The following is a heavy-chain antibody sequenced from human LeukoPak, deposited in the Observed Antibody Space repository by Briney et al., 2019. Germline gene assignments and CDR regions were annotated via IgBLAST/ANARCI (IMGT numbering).Heavy chain of an antibody. CDR2: ISYDGSNK. CDR1: GFTFSSYA. V-gene: IGHV3-30-3*01. J-gene: IGHJ4*02. Sequence: GRSRRLSCAASGFTFSSYAMHWVRQAPGKGLEWVAVISYDGSNKYYADSVKGRFTISRDNSKNTLYLQMNSLRAEDTAVYYCAKGLLGYSSGGSCYVGYWRQGTLVTVSS. CDR3: AKGLLGYSSGGSCYVGY. D-gene: IGHD2-15*01.